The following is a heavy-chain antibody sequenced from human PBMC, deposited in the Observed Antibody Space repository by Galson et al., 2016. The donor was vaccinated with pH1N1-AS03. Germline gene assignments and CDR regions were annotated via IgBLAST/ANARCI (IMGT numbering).Heavy chain of an antibody. CDR1: GYIFTTYG. D-gene: IGHD3-3*01. Sequence: QSGAEVKKPGASVKVSCKASGYIFTTYGIKWVRQAPGQGLEWMGWISVYTGKTHYAQNLQDRVTTTRDTSTSTAYMELRSLRSDDTAVYYCARGGDSSDIWGQGTLVTVSS. CDR2: ISVYTGKT. J-gene: IGHJ4*02. CDR3: ARGGDSSDI. V-gene: IGHV1-18*01.